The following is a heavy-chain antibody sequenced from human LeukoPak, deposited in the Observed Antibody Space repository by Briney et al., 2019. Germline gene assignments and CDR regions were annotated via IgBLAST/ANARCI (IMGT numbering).Heavy chain of an antibody. CDR3: ARGGLTITMFGVPIIRNFDY. V-gene: IGHV3-30*04. CDR2: IPYDGSNK. CDR1: GFTFSSYA. J-gene: IGHJ4*02. Sequence: PGGSLRLSCAASGFTFSSYAMHWVRQAPGKGLEWVAVIPYDGSNKNYADSVKGRFTISRDNSKNTLYLQMNSLRAEDTAVYYCARGGLTITMFGVPIIRNFDYWGQGTLVTVSS. D-gene: IGHD3-3*01.